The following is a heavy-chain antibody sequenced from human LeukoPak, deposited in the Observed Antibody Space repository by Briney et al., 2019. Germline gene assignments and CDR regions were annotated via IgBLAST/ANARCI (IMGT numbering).Heavy chain of an antibody. D-gene: IGHD3-3*01. J-gene: IGHJ6*02. CDR2: IIPILGIA. V-gene: IGHV1-69*04. CDR1: GGTFSSYA. CDR3: ARDIYDFWSGYYPRTFYGMDV. Sequence: ASVKVSCKASGGTFSSYAISWVRQAPGQGLEWMGRIIPILGIANYAQKLQGRVTMTTDTSTSTAYMELRSLRSDDTAVYYCARDIYDFWSGYYPRTFYGMDVWGQGTTVTVSS.